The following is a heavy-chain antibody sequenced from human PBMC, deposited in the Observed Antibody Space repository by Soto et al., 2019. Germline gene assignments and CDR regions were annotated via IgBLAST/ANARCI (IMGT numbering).Heavy chain of an antibody. CDR3: AKDRYSSSAYYYYGMDG. CDR1: GFIFDDYA. Sequence: EVQLVESGGGLVQPGRSLRLSCAASGFIFDDYAMHWVRQAPGKGLEWVSVISGNSVSLGYEDSVKGRFTISRDNAKNSLYLQMNSLRAEDTALYYCAKDRYSSSAYYYYGMDGWGQGTTVTVSS. J-gene: IGHJ6*02. V-gene: IGHV3-9*01. D-gene: IGHD5-18*01. CDR2: ISGNSVSL.